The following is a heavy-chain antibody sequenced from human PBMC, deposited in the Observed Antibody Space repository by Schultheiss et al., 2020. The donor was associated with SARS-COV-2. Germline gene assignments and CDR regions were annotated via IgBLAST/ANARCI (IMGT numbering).Heavy chain of an antibody. J-gene: IGHJ4*02. Sequence: TLSLTCTVSGGSISSYYWSWIRQPPGKGLEWIGRIYTSGSTNYNPSLKSRVTISVDTSKNQFSLKLSSVTAADTAVYYCARAMGGYYDSSVEGFDYWGQGTLVTVSS. D-gene: IGHD3-22*01. CDR3: ARAMGGYYDSSVEGFDY. CDR1: GGSISSYY. V-gene: IGHV4-4*07. CDR2: IYTSGST.